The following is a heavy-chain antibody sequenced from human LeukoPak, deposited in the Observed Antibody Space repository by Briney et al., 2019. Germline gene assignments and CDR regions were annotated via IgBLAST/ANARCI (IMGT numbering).Heavy chain of an antibody. CDR1: GGSISSSSYS. CDR2: IYYSGST. CDR3: ARSPTSWGSYYFDY. J-gene: IGHJ4*02. D-gene: IGHD2-2*01. Sequence: SETLSLTCTVSGGSISSSSYSWGWIRQPPGKGLEWIGSIYYSGSTYYNPSLKSRVTLSVDTSKNQFSLKLSSVTAADTAVYYCARSPTSWGSYYFDYWGQGTLVTVSS. V-gene: IGHV4-39*01.